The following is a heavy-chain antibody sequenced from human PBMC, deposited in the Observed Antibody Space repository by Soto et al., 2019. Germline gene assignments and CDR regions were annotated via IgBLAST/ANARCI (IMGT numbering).Heavy chain of an antibody. J-gene: IGHJ6*02. CDR2: IYPGDSDV. V-gene: IGHV5-51*01. CDR1: GYTFTTYW. CDR3: ARQRNAYYGMAV. Sequence: GESLKISCQGSGYTFTTYWVGWVRQRPGKGLDWMGNIYPGDSDVKYSPSFQGQVTISVDKSISTAYLQWNSLKASDTAVYYCARQRNAYYGMAVWGQGTTVTVSS.